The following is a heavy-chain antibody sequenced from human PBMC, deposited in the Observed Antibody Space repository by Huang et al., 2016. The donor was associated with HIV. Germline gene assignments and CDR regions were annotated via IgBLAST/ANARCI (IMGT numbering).Heavy chain of an antibody. D-gene: IGHD2-15*01. CDR3: ARGRYCIGNTCYSYYYYYYDMDV. Sequence: QVQLQQWGAGLLKPSETLSLKCAVYGGSFSDHYWSWIRQPPGKGLEWSGETIHDVSTNYNPSRLIRVTIAVDTSKNQCSLGLNSVTAADTAVYYCARGRYCIGNTCYSYYYYYYDMDVWGQGTTVSVSS. CDR2: TIHDVST. J-gene: IGHJ6*02. V-gene: IGHV4-34*01. CDR1: GGSFSDHY.